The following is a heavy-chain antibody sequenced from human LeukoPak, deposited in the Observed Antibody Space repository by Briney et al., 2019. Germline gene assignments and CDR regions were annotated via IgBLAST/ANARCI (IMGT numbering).Heavy chain of an antibody. CDR3: ASTPHSSGWYIAPY. V-gene: IGHV4-39*01. CDR1: GGSISSGGYY. CDR2: IYYSGNT. D-gene: IGHD6-13*01. Sequence: SETLSLTCTVSGGSISSGGYYWSWIRQHPGKGLEWIGCIYYSGNTYYNPSLKSRITLSVDTSKNQFSLKLSSVTAADTAMYYCASTPHSSGWYIAPYWGQGTLVSVSS. J-gene: IGHJ4*02.